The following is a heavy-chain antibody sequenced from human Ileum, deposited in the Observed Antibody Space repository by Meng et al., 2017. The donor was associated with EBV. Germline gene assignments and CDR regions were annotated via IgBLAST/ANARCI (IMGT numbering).Heavy chain of an antibody. Sequence: VRRVQSGAEVKKPGSSVKSSCKASEGTFSRYSSSWVRQAPGQGLEWMGGIIPPFDTANYAQKFQGRVTITADKSTGTAYMELSSLRSEDTAIYYCARGGDSSGWYWYFDYWGQGTLVTVSS. V-gene: IGHV1-69*06. CDR2: IIPPFDTA. D-gene: IGHD6-19*01. J-gene: IGHJ4*02. CDR1: EGTFSRYS. CDR3: ARGGDSSGWYWYFDY.